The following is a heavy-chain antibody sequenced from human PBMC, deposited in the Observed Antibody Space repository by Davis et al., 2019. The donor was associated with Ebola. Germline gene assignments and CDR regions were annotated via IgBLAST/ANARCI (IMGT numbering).Heavy chain of an antibody. Sequence: ASVKVSCKASGYTFTNYYMHWVRQAPGQGLEWMGIINPSGGSTSYAQKFQGRVTMTRDTSTSTVYMELSSLRSEDTAVYYCAREDRAVSSIAARYYYYYGMDVWGKGTTVTVSS. CDR3: AREDRAVSSIAARYYYYYGMDV. D-gene: IGHD6-6*01. J-gene: IGHJ6*04. CDR2: INPSGGST. V-gene: IGHV1-46*01. CDR1: GYTFTNYY.